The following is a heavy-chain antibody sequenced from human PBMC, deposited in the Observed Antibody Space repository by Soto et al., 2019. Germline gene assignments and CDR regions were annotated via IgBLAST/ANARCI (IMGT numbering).Heavy chain of an antibody. V-gene: IGHV3-30-3*01. Sequence: QVQLVESGGGVVQPGRSLRLSCAASGFTFSSYAMHWVRQAPGKGLEWVAVISYDGSNKYYADSVKGRFTISRDNSKNTLYLQMNSLRAEDTAVYYGARDVSLWGTDVWGQGTTVTVSS. D-gene: IGHD2-21*01. CDR1: GFTFSSYA. J-gene: IGHJ6*02. CDR2: ISYDGSNK. CDR3: ARDVSLWGTDV.